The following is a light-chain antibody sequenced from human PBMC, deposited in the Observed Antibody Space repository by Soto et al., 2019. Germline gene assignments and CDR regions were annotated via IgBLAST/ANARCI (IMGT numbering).Light chain of an antibody. CDR1: SSNIGAHYD. CDR2: DNT. Sequence: QSVLTQPPSVSGAPGQRVTISCTGSSSNIGAHYDVHWYQQLPGTAPRLLIFDNTNRPSGVPDRFSASKSDTSASLAISGLQAEDEADYYCQSYDISLRGFVFRTGTKVTVL. CDR3: QSYDISLRGFV. V-gene: IGLV1-40*01. J-gene: IGLJ1*01.